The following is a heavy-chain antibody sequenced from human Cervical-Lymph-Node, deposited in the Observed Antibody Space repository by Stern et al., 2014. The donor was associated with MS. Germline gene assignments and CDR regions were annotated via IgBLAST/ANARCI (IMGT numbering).Heavy chain of an antibody. CDR3: AATATTFEYFHH. V-gene: IGHV3-53*01. J-gene: IGHJ1*01. Sequence: EVHLVESGGGLIQPGGSLRLSCAASGFTVISHYMSWVRQAPGKGLEWLSTLYSESGTYYADSVKGRFTISRDNYRNTLSLQMNSLRPGDTAVYYCAATATTFEYFHHWGQGTLVTVYS. CDR1: GFTVISHY. D-gene: IGHD4-17*01. CDR2: LYSESGT.